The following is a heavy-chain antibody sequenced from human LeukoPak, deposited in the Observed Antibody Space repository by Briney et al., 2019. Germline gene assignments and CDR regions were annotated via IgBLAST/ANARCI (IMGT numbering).Heavy chain of an antibody. V-gene: IGHV3-7*05. J-gene: IGHJ3*02. CDR3: AGDRGYSTFDM. Sequence: GGSLRLSCVASGFTFSSYWMAWVRQAPGKGLEWVANTNQDGSEKNYVDSVKGRLTISRDNAKNSLCLQMNSLRAEDTAVYYCAGDRGYSTFDMWGQGTMVTVSS. CDR2: TNQDGSEK. CDR1: GFTFSSYW. D-gene: IGHD5-18*01.